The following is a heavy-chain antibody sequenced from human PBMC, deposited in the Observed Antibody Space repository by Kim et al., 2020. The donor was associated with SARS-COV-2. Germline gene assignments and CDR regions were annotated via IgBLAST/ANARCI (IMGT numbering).Heavy chain of an antibody. J-gene: IGHJ6*02. V-gene: IGHV4-39*01. D-gene: IGHD3-10*01. Sequence: SETLSLTCTVSGGSISSSSYYWGWIRQPPGKGLEWIGSIYYSGSTYYNPSLKSRVTISVDTSKNQFSLKLSSVTAADTAVYYCASENFGLLWFGELYYYGMDVWGQGTTVTVSS. CDR2: IYYSGST. CDR3: ASENFGLLWFGELYYYGMDV. CDR1: GGSISSSSYY.